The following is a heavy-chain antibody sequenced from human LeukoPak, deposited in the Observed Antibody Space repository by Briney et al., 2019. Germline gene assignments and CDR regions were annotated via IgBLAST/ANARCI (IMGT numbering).Heavy chain of an antibody. CDR1: GGSVSSGSYY. Sequence: ETLSLTCTVSGGSVSSGSYYWSWIRQPPGKGLEWIGYIYYSGSTNYNPSLKSRVTISVVTSKNQFSLKLSSVTAADTAVYYCARGGGSYGFVLGAFDIWGQGTMVSVSS. CDR3: ARGGGSYGFVLGAFDI. CDR2: IYYSGST. V-gene: IGHV4-61*01. D-gene: IGHD1-26*01. J-gene: IGHJ3*02.